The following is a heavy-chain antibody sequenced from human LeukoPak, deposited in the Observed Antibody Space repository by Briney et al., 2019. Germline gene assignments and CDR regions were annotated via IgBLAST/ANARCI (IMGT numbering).Heavy chain of an antibody. J-gene: IGHJ4*02. V-gene: IGHV4-4*07. D-gene: IGHD3-3*01. Sequence: PSETLSLTCSVSGGSMRSFYWSWIRQPAGKGLEWIGRIYPSGYTNYNPSLKSRVTMSTDTSKTQFSLKLSSVTAADTAVYYCARDDFWSGYDYWGQGTLVTVSS. CDR3: ARDDFWSGYDY. CDR2: IYPSGYT. CDR1: GGSMRSFY.